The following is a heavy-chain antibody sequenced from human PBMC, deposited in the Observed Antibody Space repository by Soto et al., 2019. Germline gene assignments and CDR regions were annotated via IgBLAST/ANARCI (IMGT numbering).Heavy chain of an antibody. Sequence: EVQLLESGGGLVQPGGSLRLSCAPSGFSFTNYAMSWVRQAPGKGLEWVSAISSSGGTTNYADSVKGRFTISRDNSKNTLYLQMNGLRAEDTALYYCAKGWGSTRSFDYWGQGTLLTVSS. D-gene: IGHD7-27*01. CDR3: AKGWGSTRSFDY. CDR2: ISSSGGTT. J-gene: IGHJ4*02. V-gene: IGHV3-23*01. CDR1: GFSFTNYA.